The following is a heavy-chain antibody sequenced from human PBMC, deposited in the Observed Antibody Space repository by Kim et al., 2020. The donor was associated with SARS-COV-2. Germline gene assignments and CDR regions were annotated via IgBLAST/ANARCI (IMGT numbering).Heavy chain of an antibody. CDR2: ISYDGSNK. CDR3: AKDLTAAADPTIDYYYYYYGMDV. Sequence: GGSLRLSCAASGFTFSSYGMHWVRQAPGKGLEWVAVISYDGSNKYYADSVKGRFTISRDNSKNTLYLQMNSLRAEDTAVYYCAKDLTAAADPTIDYYYYYYGMDVWGQGTTVTVSS. J-gene: IGHJ6*02. CDR1: GFTFSSYG. V-gene: IGHV3-30*18. D-gene: IGHD6-13*01.